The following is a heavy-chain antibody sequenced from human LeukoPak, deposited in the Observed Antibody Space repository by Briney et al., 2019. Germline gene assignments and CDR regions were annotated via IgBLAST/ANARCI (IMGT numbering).Heavy chain of an antibody. V-gene: IGHV2-5*02. CDR2: IYCDDNK. D-gene: IGHD4-17*01. J-gene: IGHJ5*02. CDR3: AHSGGYGDYPNWFDP. CDR1: GCSLRTGGGG. Sequence: SGPTLVNPPQTLTLTCTFSGCSLRTGGGGVGWIRQPPGKALQWLSLIYCDDNKRYSPSLKSRLTITKDTSKNQVVLTMTNMDPVDTATYYCAHSGGYGDYPNWFDPWGQGTLVTVSS.